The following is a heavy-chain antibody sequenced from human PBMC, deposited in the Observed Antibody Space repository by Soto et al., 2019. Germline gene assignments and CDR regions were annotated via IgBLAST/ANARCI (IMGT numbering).Heavy chain of an antibody. D-gene: IGHD3-10*01. Sequence: EVQVVESGGGLVQPGGSLRLSCAASGFTFSNYWIHWVRQAPGKGLVWVSRINSDGTSTSYADSVKGRFTISRDNPKNTLYLQMNSLRVEDTAVYYCARAVRSGSYPYYYYGMDGWGQGTTVTVSS. J-gene: IGHJ6*02. CDR1: GFTFSNYW. CDR2: INSDGTST. CDR3: ARAVRSGSYPYYYYGMDG. V-gene: IGHV3-74*01.